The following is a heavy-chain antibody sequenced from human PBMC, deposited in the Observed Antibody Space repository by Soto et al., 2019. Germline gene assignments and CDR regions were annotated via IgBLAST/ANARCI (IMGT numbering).Heavy chain of an antibody. CDR1: GGSITDYS. J-gene: IGHJ5*02. Sequence: QVQLQESGPGLVKPSETLSLTCTVSGGSITDYSWVWIRQPAGKGLEWIGRIFSSGSTNNNPSLKGRITMSLDTSKNQFSLKVNSATATDTAVYFCARDQGVVVTADNWFDPWGQGILVTVSS. CDR3: ARDQGVVVTADNWFDP. D-gene: IGHD2-21*02. V-gene: IGHV4-4*07. CDR2: IFSSGST.